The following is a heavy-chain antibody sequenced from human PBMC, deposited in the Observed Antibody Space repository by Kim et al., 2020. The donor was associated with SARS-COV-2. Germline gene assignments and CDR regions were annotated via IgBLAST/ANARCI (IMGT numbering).Heavy chain of an antibody. CDR3: GRNGVYLDV. CDR2: IHSTGTT. CDR1: SASINNNY. D-gene: IGHD2-8*01. J-gene: IGHJ6*03. Sequence: SETLSLTCTVSSASINNNYWTWIRQSPEKGLEWIGYIHSTGTTEYNPSLEGRVTLSIDTSRNQFSLTLRSVTAADTAMYFCGRNGVYLDVWGKGTTVTVSS. V-gene: IGHV4-59*08.